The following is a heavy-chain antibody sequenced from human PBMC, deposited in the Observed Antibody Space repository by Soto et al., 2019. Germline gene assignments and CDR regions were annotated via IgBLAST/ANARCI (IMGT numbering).Heavy chain of an antibody. CDR2: IIPILGIA. CDR3: AGLSCIGIGEGDAFDL. CDR1: GGTFSSYT. J-gene: IGHJ3*01. V-gene: IGHV1-69*02. D-gene: IGHD3-10*01. Sequence: SVKVSCKASGGTFSSYTISWVRQAPGQGLEWMGRIIPILGIANYAQKFQGRVTITADKSTSTAYMELSSLRSEDTAGYYRAGLSCIGIGEGDAFDLSGPATIATVPS.